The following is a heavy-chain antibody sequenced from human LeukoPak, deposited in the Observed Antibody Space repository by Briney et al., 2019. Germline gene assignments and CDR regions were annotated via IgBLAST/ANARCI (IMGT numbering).Heavy chain of an antibody. CDR1: GGSISSYY. D-gene: IGHD5-18*01. J-gene: IGHJ4*02. CDR3: ARWVGSYGQDY. Sequence: SETLSLTCTVSGGSISSYYWSWIRQPPGKGLEWIGYIYYSGSTNYNPSLKSRVTISVDTSKNQFSLKLSSVTAAGTAVYYCARWVGSYGQDYWGQGTLVTVSS. V-gene: IGHV4-59*01. CDR2: IYYSGST.